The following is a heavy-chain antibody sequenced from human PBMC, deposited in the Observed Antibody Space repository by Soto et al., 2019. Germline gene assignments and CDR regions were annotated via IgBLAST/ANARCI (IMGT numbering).Heavy chain of an antibody. J-gene: IGHJ2*01. V-gene: IGHV3-23*01. CDR2: INGRASPT. Sequence: EVQRLESGGGLVQPGGSLGLSCVASGFTLSIYAMSWVRQVPGKGPEWVSVINGRASPTFYADSVKGRFTISRDNSKNTLYLQMNSLRAEDTAIYYCAKHIEGAGNWYFDLWGRGTLVAVSS. D-gene: IGHD2-21*01. CDR1: GFTLSIYA. CDR3: AKHIEGAGNWYFDL.